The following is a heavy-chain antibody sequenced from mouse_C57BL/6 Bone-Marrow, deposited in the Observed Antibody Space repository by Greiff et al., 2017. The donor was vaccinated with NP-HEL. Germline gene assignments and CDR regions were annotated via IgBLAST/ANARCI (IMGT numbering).Heavy chain of an antibody. CDR2: IRSKSNNYAT. D-gene: IGHD1-1*01. V-gene: IGHV10-1*01. J-gene: IGHJ4*01. CDR3: VREGITTVVVGGAMDY. CDR1: GFSFNTYA. Sequence: EVKVVESGGGLVQPKGSLKLSCAASGFSFNTYAMNWVRQAPGKGLEWVARIRSKSNNYATYYADSVKDRFTISRDDSESMLYLQMNNLKTEDTAMYYCVREGITTVVVGGAMDYWGQGTSVTVSS.